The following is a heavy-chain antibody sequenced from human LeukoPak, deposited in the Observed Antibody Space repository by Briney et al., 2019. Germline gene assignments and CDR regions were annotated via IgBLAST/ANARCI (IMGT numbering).Heavy chain of an antibody. CDR1: GFTFSSYG. Sequence: GRPLRLSCAASGFTFSSYGMHWVRQAPGKGLEWVAVIWYDGSNKYYADSVKGRFTISRDNSKNTLYLQMNSLRAEDTAVYYCTRHNVDRPYWGQGTLVTVSS. D-gene: IGHD3-22*01. CDR3: TRHNVDRPY. CDR2: IWYDGSNK. J-gene: IGHJ4*02. V-gene: IGHV3-33*01.